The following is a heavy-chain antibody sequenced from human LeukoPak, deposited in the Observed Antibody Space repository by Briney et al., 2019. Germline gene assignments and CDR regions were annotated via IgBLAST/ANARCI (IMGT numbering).Heavy chain of an antibody. Sequence: PGGSLRLSCEGSEFSFSSYDMTWVRQAPGKGLEWVAYISSSGATTDSAESVKGRFTISRDNARNSLSLQMNSLRAEDTAVYYCARDTAYAFDIWGQGTKVTVSS. CDR3: ARDTAYAFDI. D-gene: IGHD5-18*01. CDR2: ISSSGATT. CDR1: EFSFSSYD. J-gene: IGHJ3*02. V-gene: IGHV3-48*03.